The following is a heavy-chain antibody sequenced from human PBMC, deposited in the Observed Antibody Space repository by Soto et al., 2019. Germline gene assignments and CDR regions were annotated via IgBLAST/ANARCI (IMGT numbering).Heavy chain of an antibody. D-gene: IGHD6-19*01. CDR3: AKGLKWYSSGWGDDAFDI. Sequence: GGSLILSCAASGFTFDDYAMHWVRQAPGKGLEWVSGISWNSGSIGYADSVKGRFTISRDNAKNSLYLQMNSLRAEDTALYYCAKGLKWYSSGWGDDAFDIWGQGTMVTVSS. CDR1: GFTFDDYA. J-gene: IGHJ3*02. V-gene: IGHV3-9*01. CDR2: ISWNSGSI.